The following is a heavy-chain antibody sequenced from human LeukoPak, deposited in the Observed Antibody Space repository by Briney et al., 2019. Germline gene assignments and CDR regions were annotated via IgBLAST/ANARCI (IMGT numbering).Heavy chain of an antibody. J-gene: IGHJ5*02. V-gene: IGHV3-20*04. CDR3: ARVDYGPRWFDP. CDR2: INWSGGST. Sequence: GGSLTLSCTAFGFAFDEHGTSSVRQHPGKGREWVAGINWSGGSTGYADPLRGRFTISRDNAKNSLYLQMNNLRVEDRAVYYCARVDYGPRWFDPWGQGTLVTVSS. CDR1: GFAFDEHG. D-gene: IGHD4-17*01.